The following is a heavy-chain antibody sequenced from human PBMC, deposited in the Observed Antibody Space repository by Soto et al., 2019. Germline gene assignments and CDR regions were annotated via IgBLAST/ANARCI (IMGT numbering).Heavy chain of an antibody. CDR2: IKSKSDDGTT. D-gene: IGHD1-26*01. CDR1: GFIFSNVW. Sequence: PGGSLRLSCAGSGFIFSNVWMHWVRQAPGKGLEWVGHIKSKSDDGTTDYAAPVKGRFTISRDDSKNTLYLEMNSLQSQDTALYYCNTYGVGATNSWFDPWGKGTLVTVS. V-gene: IGHV3-15*01. J-gene: IGHJ5*01. CDR3: NTYGVGATNSWFDP.